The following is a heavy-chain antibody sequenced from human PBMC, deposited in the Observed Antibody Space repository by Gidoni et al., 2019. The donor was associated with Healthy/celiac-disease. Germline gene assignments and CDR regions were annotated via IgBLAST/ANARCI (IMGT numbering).Heavy chain of an antibody. J-gene: IGHJ4*02. V-gene: IGHV1-2*02. D-gene: IGHD2-2*01. Sequence: QVQLVQSGAEVKKPGAAVKVSCKASGYTLTGYYMPWVRQDPVQGIEWMGWMHPNSGSTNYAQKFQGKVTMTRDTSIRPAYMSLSRLGSDDTALYYWAVIMPPPTVTITYSFDYWGQGTLVTVSS. CDR1: GYTLTGYY. CDR2: MHPNSGST. CDR3: AVIMPPPTVTITYSFDY.